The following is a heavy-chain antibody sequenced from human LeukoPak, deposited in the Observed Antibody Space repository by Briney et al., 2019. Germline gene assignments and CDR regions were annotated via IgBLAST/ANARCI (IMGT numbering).Heavy chain of an antibody. CDR2: IRYDGTNP. D-gene: IGHD3/OR15-3a*01. Sequence: PGGSLRLSCAASGFMFSNHGMDWVRQAPGKGLELVAFIRYDGTNPYYADSVKGRFTISRDNSKNTLYLQMNSLRAEDTAVYYCARDGAVWTGPDYWGQGTLVTVSS. J-gene: IGHJ4*02. CDR3: ARDGAVWTGPDY. V-gene: IGHV3-30*02. CDR1: GFMFSNHG.